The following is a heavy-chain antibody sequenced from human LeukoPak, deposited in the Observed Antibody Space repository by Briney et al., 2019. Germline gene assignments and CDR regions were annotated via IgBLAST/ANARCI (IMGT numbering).Heavy chain of an antibody. CDR1: GFTFSSYT. Sequence: PGGSLRLSCAASGFTFSSYTMNWVRQAPGKGLEWVSSISSDSRSIYYADSVKGRFTIARDNAKNSLFLQMNSLRDEDTAVYYCTRGSYGDYADWGQGALVTVSS. CDR2: ISSDSRSI. CDR3: TRGSYGDYAD. J-gene: IGHJ4*02. D-gene: IGHD4-17*01. V-gene: IGHV3-21*01.